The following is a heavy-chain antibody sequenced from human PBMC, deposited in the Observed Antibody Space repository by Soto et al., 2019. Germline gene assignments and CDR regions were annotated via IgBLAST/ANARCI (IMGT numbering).Heavy chain of an antibody. Sequence: PSETLSLTCTVSGGSVSRRSYYWSWIRQPPGKGLEWIGYIYYSGSTNYNPSLKSRVTISVDTSKNQFSLKLSSVTAADTAVYYCARDSPPQRVSSGNTYYYGMYVCGLRTTVTVSS. V-gene: IGHV4-61*01. CDR1: GGSVSRRSYY. J-gene: IGHJ6*02. CDR2: IYYSGST. D-gene: IGHD6-13*01. CDR3: ARDSPPQRVSSGNTYYYGMYV.